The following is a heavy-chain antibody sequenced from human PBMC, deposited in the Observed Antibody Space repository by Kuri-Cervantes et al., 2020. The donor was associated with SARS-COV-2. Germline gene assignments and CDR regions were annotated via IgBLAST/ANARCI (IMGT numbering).Heavy chain of an antibody. CDR3: ATESSSWYGGSFDY. CDR1: GFTFSSYG. CDR2: IRYDGSNK. V-gene: IGHV3-30*02. J-gene: IGHJ4*02. Sequence: GGSLRLSCAVSGFTFSSYGMHWVRQAPGKGLEWVAFIRYDGSNKYYADSVKGRFTISRDNSKNTLYLQMNSLRAEDTAVYYCATESSSWYGGSFDYWGQGTLVTVSS. D-gene: IGHD6-13*01.